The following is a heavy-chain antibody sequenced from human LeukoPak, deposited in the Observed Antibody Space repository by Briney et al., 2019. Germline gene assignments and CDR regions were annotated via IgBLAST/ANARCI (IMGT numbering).Heavy chain of an antibody. CDR2: ISSSGSTI. CDR1: GFTFSDYY. J-gene: IGHJ4*02. CDR3: NIVVVVAALHQFDY. D-gene: IGHD2-15*01. Sequence: GGSLRLSCAASGFTFSDYYMSWIRQAPGKGLEWVSYISSSGSTIYYADSVKGRFTISRDNAKNSLYLQMNSLRAEDTAVYYCNIVVVVAALHQFDYWGQGTLVTVSS. V-gene: IGHV3-11*01.